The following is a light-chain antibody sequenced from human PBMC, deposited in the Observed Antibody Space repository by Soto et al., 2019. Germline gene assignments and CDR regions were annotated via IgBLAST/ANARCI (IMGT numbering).Light chain of an antibody. V-gene: IGLV1-40*01. Sequence: QSVLTQLPSVSRAPGPRVTVSCTGSSXNSGAGDDAHWYQQLPGTGTKRLNYGNSNRPSGVPDRFSGSKSGTSASLAITGLQSEDVADYFFQSYLISLRGDVGSGTKVTV. CDR2: GNS. CDR3: QSYLISLRGD. CDR1: SXNSGAGDD. J-gene: IGLJ1*01.